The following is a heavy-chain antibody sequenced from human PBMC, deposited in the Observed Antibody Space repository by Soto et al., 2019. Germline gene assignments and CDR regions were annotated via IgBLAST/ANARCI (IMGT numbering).Heavy chain of an antibody. CDR1: GGSISSSIYY. CDR2: IYYSGST. CDR3: ARHWEIIAAAGTSGYNWFDP. Sequence: PSETLSLTCTVSGGSISSSIYYWGGIRQPPGKGLEWIGSIYYSGSTYYNPSLKSRVTISVDTSKNQFSLKLSSVTAADTAVYYCARHWEIIAAAGTSGYNWFDPWGQGTLVTVSP. V-gene: IGHV4-39*01. J-gene: IGHJ5*02. D-gene: IGHD6-13*01.